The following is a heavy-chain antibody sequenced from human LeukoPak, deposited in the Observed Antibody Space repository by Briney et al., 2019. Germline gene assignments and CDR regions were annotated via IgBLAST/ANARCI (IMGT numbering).Heavy chain of an antibody. CDR3: ASSFSVGTGTFDY. V-gene: IGHV3-30-3*01. D-gene: IGHD7-27*01. CDR2: ISDDGSNK. CDR1: GFTFSSYV. Sequence: GSLRLSCAASGFTFSSYVLHWVRQAPGKGLEWVAVISDDGSNKYYAASVKGRFTISRDNSKNTLFLQMSSLRPEDTAVYYCASSFSVGTGTFDYWGQGTLVTVSS. J-gene: IGHJ4*02.